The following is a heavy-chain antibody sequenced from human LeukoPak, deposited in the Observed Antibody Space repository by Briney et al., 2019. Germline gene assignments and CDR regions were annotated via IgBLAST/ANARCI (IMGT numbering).Heavy chain of an antibody. V-gene: IGHV3-53*01. CDR1: GFTVSSNY. CDR2: IYSGGST. Sequence: GGSLRLSCAASGFTVSSNYMSWVRQAPGKGLEWVSVIYSGGSTYYADSVKGRFTISRDNSKNTLYLQMNSLRAEDTAVYYCARPAVVTPEAFDIWGQGTMVTVSS. J-gene: IGHJ3*02. D-gene: IGHD4-23*01. CDR3: ARPAVVTPEAFDI.